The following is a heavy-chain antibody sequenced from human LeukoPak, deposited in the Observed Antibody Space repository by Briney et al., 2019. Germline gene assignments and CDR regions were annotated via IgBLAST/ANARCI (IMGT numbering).Heavy chain of an antibody. Sequence: GGSLRLSCVGSGFSFSNYWMGWIRQAPGKGLEWVANTKPDEREKYYVDSVKGRFTFSRGNAKNSLYLQMNSLRVDDTAVYYCTRDGEGASHFWSQGTLVTASS. V-gene: IGHV3-7*03. J-gene: IGHJ4*02. CDR3: TRDGEGASHF. CDR1: GFSFSNYW. D-gene: IGHD3-10*01. CDR2: TKPDEREK.